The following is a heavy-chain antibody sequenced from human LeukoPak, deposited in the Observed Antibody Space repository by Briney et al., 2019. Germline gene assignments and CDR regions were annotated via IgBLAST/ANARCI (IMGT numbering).Heavy chain of an antibody. CDR1: GGSISSGSYY. J-gene: IGHJ4*02. Sequence: SETLSLTCTVSGGSISSGSYYWSWIRQPAGKGLEWIGRIYTSGSTSYNPSLKSRVTISVDTSKNQFSLKLSSVTAADTAVYYCARLPRRILTGFDYWGQGTLVTVSS. D-gene: IGHD3-9*01. CDR2: IYTSGST. CDR3: ARLPRRILTGFDY. V-gene: IGHV4-61*02.